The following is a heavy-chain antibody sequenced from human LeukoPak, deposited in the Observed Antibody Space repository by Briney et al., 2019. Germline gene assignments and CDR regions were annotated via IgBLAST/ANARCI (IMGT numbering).Heavy chain of an antibody. V-gene: IGHV5-51*01. J-gene: IGHJ4*02. D-gene: IGHD5-24*01. Sequence: GESLKISCKGSGYIITTYWIGWVRQMPGGGLEWMGIIYPGDSATRYSPSFQGQVTISADKSISTAYLQWSSLKASDTAMYYCARSEMATVLSQDYWGQGTLVTVSS. CDR1: GYIITTYW. CDR2: IYPGDSAT. CDR3: ARSEMATVLSQDY.